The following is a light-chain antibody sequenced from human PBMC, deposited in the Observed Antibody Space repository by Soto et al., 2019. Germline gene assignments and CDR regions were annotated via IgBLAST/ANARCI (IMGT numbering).Light chain of an antibody. J-gene: IGKJ1*01. Sequence: QIPPSPSSGSASVGDRITITCRASQSISSYLNWYQQKPGKAPKLLIYAASTLQSGVPSRFSGSGSGTDFTLTISCLQSEDFATYYCQQYYSYPRTFGQGTKVDIK. CDR2: AAS. V-gene: IGKV1-39*01. CDR1: QSISSY. CDR3: QQYYSYPRT.